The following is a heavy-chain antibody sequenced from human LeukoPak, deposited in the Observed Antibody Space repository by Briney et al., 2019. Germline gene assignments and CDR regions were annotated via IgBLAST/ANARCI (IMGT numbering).Heavy chain of an antibody. CDR3: AKGSSSWQMGAFDY. J-gene: IGHJ4*02. CDR2: ISGSGGST. V-gene: IGHV3-23*01. Sequence: GGSLRLSCAASGFTFSSYAMSWVRQAPGKVLEWVSAISGSGGSTYYADSVKGRFTISRDNSKNTLYLQMNSLRAEDTAVYYCAKGSSSWQMGAFDYWGQGTLVTVSS. CDR1: GFTFSSYA. D-gene: IGHD6-13*01.